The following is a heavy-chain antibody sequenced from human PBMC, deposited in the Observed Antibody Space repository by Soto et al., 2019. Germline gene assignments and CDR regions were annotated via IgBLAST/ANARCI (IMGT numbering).Heavy chain of an antibody. V-gene: IGHV1-69*06. CDR2: IIPIFGTP. D-gene: IGHD2-2*01. Sequence: QVQLVQSGAEVKKPGSSVKVSCRASGGTFNNYVINWVRQAPGQGLEWMAGIIPIFGTPNYAQKFQGRVTSNADKSTSTAYMELNSLRSEDTAVYYCAGRCDGTNCLAHFDYWCQGTLVTVSS. CDR3: AGRCDGTNCLAHFDY. J-gene: IGHJ4*02. CDR1: GGTFNNYV.